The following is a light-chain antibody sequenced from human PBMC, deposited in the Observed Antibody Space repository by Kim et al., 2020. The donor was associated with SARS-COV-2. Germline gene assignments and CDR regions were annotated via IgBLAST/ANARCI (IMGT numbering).Light chain of an antibody. CDR3: QAWDSSYVV. CDR1: KLGDKY. Sequence: SVSPGQTASITCSGDKLGDKYACWYQQKPGQSPVLVIYQDSKRPSGIPEQFSGSNSGNTATLTISGTQAMDEADYYCQAWDSSYVVFGGGTQLTVL. CDR2: QDS. J-gene: IGLJ2*01. V-gene: IGLV3-1*01.